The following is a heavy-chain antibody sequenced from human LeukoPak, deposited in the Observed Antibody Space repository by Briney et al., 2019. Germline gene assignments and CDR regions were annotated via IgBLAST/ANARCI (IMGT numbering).Heavy chain of an antibody. Sequence: PSETLSLTCTVSGGSINTANYYWGWLRQPPGTAQEWIGSIYYSETTYDNPSLKSRVTISIETSKNQFSLRLSSVTASDTAVYYCARQRADYYYYYVDVWGEGTTVAVS. CDR2: IYYSETT. CDR3: ARQRADYYYYYVDV. CDR1: GGSINTANYY. V-gene: IGHV4-39*01. J-gene: IGHJ6*03.